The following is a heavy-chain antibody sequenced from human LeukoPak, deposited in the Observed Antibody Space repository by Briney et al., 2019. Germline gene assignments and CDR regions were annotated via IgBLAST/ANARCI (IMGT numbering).Heavy chain of an antibody. D-gene: IGHD3-22*01. CDR1: GFTFSSYG. V-gene: IGHV3-30*18. CDR3: AKAAGSYYYDSSGDYYFDY. J-gene: IGHJ4*02. CDR2: ISYDGSNK. Sequence: GGSLRLSCAASGFTFSSYGMHWVRQAPGKGLEWVAVISYDGSNKYYADSVKGRFTISRDNSKNTLYLQMNSLRAEDTAVYYCAKAAGSYYYDSSGDYYFDYWGQGTLVTVSS.